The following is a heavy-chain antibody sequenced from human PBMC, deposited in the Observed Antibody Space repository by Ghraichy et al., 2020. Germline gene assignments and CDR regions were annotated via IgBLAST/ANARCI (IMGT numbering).Heavy chain of an antibody. J-gene: IGHJ4*02. V-gene: IGHV4-34*01. CDR2: INHSGST. CDR1: GGSFSGYY. D-gene: IGHD2-21*01. CDR3: ARGPPRIPLDY. Sequence: SETLSLTCAVYGGSFSGYYWSWIRQPPGKGLEWIGEINHSGSTNYNPSLKSRVTISVDTSKNQFSLKLTSVTAADTAVYYCARGPPRIPLDYWGQGTLVTVSS.